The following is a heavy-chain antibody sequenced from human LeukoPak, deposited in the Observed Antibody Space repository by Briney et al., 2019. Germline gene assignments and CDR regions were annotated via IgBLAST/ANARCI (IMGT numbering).Heavy chain of an antibody. Sequence: PGGSLRLSCAASGFTFSSYSMNWVRQAPGKGLEWVSPISSSSSYIYYADSVKGRFTISRDNAKDSLYLQMNSLRAEDTAVYYCAKCSGGNCYHSDDHWGQGTLVTVSP. CDR1: GFTFSSYS. CDR2: ISSSSSYI. J-gene: IGHJ5*02. CDR3: AKCSGGNCYHSDDH. D-gene: IGHD2-15*01. V-gene: IGHV3-21*01.